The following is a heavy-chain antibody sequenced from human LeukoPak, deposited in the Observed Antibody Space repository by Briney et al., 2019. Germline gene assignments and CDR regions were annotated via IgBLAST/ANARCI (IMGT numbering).Heavy chain of an antibody. Sequence: GGSLRLSCAASGFTFSHYWLSWVRQAPGKGLEWVANMNRDGSEKNYVDSVKGRFTISGDNAKNSLYLQMNSLRVEDTAVYYCARDGGEIRLGGQDVWGQGTTVAVS. D-gene: IGHD3-16*01. J-gene: IGHJ6*02. V-gene: IGHV3-7*01. CDR2: MNRDGSEK. CDR1: GFTFSHYW. CDR3: ARDGGEIRLGGQDV.